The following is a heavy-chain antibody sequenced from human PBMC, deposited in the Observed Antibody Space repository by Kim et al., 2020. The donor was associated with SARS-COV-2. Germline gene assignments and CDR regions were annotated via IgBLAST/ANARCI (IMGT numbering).Heavy chain of an antibody. J-gene: IGHJ5*02. CDR3: AKERGLPNWFDP. Sequence: YYADAVKGRFTSSRDNSKNTLYLQMNSLRAEDTAVYYCAKERGLPNWFDPWGQGTLVTVSS. D-gene: IGHD1-26*01. V-gene: IGHV3-23*01.